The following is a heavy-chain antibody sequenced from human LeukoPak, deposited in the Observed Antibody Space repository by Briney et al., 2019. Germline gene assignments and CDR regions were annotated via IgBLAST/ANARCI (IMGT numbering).Heavy chain of an antibody. Sequence: SETLSLTCTVSGGSISSYYWSWIRQPAGKGLEWIGRIYTSGSTNYNPSLKSRVTMSVDTSKNQFSLKLSTVAAADKAVYYCARDRAYYDFWSGSGRGWYDRWGQGTLVTVSS. CDR2: IYTSGST. CDR3: ARDRAYYDFWSGSGRGWYDR. V-gene: IGHV4-4*07. J-gene: IGHJ5*02. D-gene: IGHD3-3*01. CDR1: GGSISSYY.